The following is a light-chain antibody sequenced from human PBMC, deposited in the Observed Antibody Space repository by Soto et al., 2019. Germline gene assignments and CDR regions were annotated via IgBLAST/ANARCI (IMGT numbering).Light chain of an antibody. J-gene: IGLJ2*01. V-gene: IGLV2-14*01. CDR1: NNDVGGFNF. CDR2: DVD. CDR3: SSYTSRSTVI. Sequence: QSALTQPASVSGSPGQSITISCTGTNNDVGGFNFVSWYQQRPGNVPKLLIYDVDDRPSGVSNRFSGSRSANTASLTISGIQAEDEADYYCSSYTSRSTVIFGGATKLTVL.